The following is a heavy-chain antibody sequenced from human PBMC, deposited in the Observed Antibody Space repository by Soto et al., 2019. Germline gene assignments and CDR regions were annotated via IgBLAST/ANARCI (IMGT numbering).Heavy chain of an antibody. CDR3: ARDIRARTNYFDP. D-gene: IGHD1-7*01. CDR1: GFRFGTYG. V-gene: IGHV3-33*01. J-gene: IGHJ5*02. Sequence: GGSLRLSCAGTGFRFGTYGLHWVRQAPGKGLEWVAVIWYDGSKKYYADSVKGRFTISRDDSRSALYLQMNSLRAEDTAVYFCARDIRARTNYFDPWGEGTLVTVSS. CDR2: IWYDGSKK.